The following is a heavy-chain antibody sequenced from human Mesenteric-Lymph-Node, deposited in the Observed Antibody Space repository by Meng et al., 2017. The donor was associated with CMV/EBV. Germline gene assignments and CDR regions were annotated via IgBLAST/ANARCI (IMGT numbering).Heavy chain of an antibody. CDR1: GYTFTGYY. D-gene: IGHD4-11*01. J-gene: IGHJ5*02. Sequence: ASVKVSCKTSGYTFTGYYLHWVRQAPGQGLEWMGWINPSGGDTDYAQKFQGRVTMTRGTSISTAYMELNRLTSDDTAVYYCADSKNDYSNYAPDSASYNWFDPWGQGTLVTVSS. CDR3: ADSKNDYSNYAPDSASYNWFDP. V-gene: IGHV1-2*02. CDR2: INPSGGDT.